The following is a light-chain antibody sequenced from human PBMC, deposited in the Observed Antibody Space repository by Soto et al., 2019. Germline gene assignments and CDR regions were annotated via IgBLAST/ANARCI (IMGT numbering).Light chain of an antibody. V-gene: IGKV1-9*01. CDR3: QQLHNYPLT. Sequence: DIQLTQSPSFLSASVGDRVTITCRASQGISSSLAWYQQKPGKAPKLLIYSASTLQGGAPPRFSGSGSGTEFTLTSSSLQPEDFAAYYCQQLHNYPLTFGQGTLLEIQ. CDR2: SAS. CDR1: QGISSS. J-gene: IGKJ5*01.